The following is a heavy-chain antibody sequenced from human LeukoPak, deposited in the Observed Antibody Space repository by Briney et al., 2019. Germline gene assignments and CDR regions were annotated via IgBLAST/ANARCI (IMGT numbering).Heavy chain of an antibody. CDR3: ARGDNSAFDI. CDR2: IKQGESER. V-gene: IGHV3-7*04. CDR1: GFTFSSYR. D-gene: IGHD3-22*01. J-gene: IGHJ3*02. Sequence: PGGSLGLSCAASGFTFSSYRVSWVRQAPGKGLEWVASIKQGESERYYVDSVNGRFTIPRDNAKNSLYLQMNSLRAEDTAVYYCARGDNSAFDIWGQGTMVTVSS.